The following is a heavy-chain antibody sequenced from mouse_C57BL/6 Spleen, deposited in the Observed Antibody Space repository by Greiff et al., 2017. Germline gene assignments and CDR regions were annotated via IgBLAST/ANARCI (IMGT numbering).Heavy chain of an antibody. CDR2: INPSTGGT. CDR1: GYSFTGYY. Sequence: VQLQQSGPELVKPGASVKISCKASGYSFTGYYMNWVKQSPEKSLEWIGEINPSTGGTTYNQKFKAKATLTVDKSSSTAYMQLKSLTSEDSAVYYCARRDGYYDAMDYWGQGTSVTVSS. J-gene: IGHJ4*01. V-gene: IGHV1-42*01. CDR3: ARRDGYYDAMDY. D-gene: IGHD2-3*01.